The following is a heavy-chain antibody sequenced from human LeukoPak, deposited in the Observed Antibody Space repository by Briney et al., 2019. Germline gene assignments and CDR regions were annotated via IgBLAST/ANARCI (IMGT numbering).Heavy chain of an antibody. CDR1: GDSVSSNSAA. Sequence: SQTLSLTCAISGDSVSSNSAAWNWIRQSPSRGLEWLGRTYYRSKWYNDYAVSVKSRITINPDTSKNQFSLQLNSVTPEDTAVYYCAGDSSLSSVVIMQFDYWGQGTLVTVSS. J-gene: IGHJ4*02. CDR2: TYYRSKWYN. CDR3: AGDSSLSSVVIMQFDY. V-gene: IGHV6-1*01. D-gene: IGHD3-22*01.